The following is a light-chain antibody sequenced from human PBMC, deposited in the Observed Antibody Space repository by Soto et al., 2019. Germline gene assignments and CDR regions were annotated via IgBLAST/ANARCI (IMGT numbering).Light chain of an antibody. CDR2: GAT. CDR1: RSVSSY. Sequence: EIVLTQSPATLSLSPGERATLSCRASRSVSSYLAWYQQKPGQAPRLLIYGATTRATGIPARFSGSGSGTDFTLTISSLQSEDFAVYYCQQYTQWPITFGQGTRLEIK. CDR3: QQYTQWPIT. J-gene: IGKJ5*01. V-gene: IGKV3D-15*01.